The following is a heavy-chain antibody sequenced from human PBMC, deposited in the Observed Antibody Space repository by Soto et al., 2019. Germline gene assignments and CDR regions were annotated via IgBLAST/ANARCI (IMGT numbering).Heavy chain of an antibody. CDR2: MYHSGSP. Sequence: SETLSLTCAVSGGLISGGGYFWTWIRQPPGKGLEWIGYMYHSGSPLYNPSLKSRATISIDTSKNQLSLKMTSMTAADTAVYYCARDMHAGFTHYFDPWDQGTLVTVSS. D-gene: IGHD1-26*01. CDR3: ARDMHAGFTHYFDP. CDR1: GGLISGGGYF. V-gene: IGHV4-30-2*01. J-gene: IGHJ5*02.